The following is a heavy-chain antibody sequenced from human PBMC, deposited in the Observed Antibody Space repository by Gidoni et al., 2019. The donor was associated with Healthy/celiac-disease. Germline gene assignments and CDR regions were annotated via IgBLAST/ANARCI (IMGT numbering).Heavy chain of an antibody. CDR1: GGSFSGYY. J-gene: IGHJ4*02. Sequence: QVQLQQWGAGLLKPSETLSLTCAVYGGSFSGYYWSWIRQPPGKGLEWIGEINHSGSTNYNPSLKSRVTISVDTSKNQFSLKLSSVTAADTAVYYCARGAGDYGIDYWGQGTLVTVSS. D-gene: IGHD4-17*01. CDR3: ARGAGDYGIDY. CDR2: INHSGST. V-gene: IGHV4-34*01.